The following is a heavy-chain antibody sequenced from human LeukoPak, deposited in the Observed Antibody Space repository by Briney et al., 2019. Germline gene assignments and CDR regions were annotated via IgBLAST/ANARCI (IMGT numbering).Heavy chain of an antibody. V-gene: IGHV3-7*01. CDR3: ATNSDYRFEY. CDR1: GGSISSYY. Sequence: ETLSLTCTVSGGSISSYYWSWIRQPPGKGLEWVANIRQDGGDIHYVDSVKGRFTISRDNAKNSLYLQMNSLRAEDTAVYYCATNSDYRFEYWGQGTLVTVSS. CDR2: IRQDGGDI. J-gene: IGHJ4*02. D-gene: IGHD3-16*01.